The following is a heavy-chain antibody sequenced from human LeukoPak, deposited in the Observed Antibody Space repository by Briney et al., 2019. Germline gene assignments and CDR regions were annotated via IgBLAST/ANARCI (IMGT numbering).Heavy chain of an antibody. CDR2: IIPILGIA. CDR1: GYTFTSYG. Sequence: EASVKVSCKASGYTFTSYGISWVRQAPGQGLEWMGRIIPILGIANYAQKFQGRVTITADKSTSTAYMELSSLRSEDTAVYYCARGLGAPYYYGMDVWGQGTTVTVSS. J-gene: IGHJ6*02. CDR3: ARGLGAPYYYGMDV. D-gene: IGHD4/OR15-4a*01. V-gene: IGHV1-69*04.